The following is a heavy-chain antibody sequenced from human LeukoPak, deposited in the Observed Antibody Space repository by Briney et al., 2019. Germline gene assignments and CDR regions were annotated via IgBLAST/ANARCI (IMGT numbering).Heavy chain of an antibody. D-gene: IGHD5-12*01. CDR1: GGSISSGGYY. J-gene: IGHJ5*02. CDR3: ARRRGYDYWFDP. Sequence: SETLSLTCTVSGGSISSGGYYWSWIRQPPGKGLEWIGYIYHSGSTYYNPSLKSRVTISVDKSKNQFSLKLSSVTAADTAVYYCARRRGYDYWFDPWGQGTLVTVSS. V-gene: IGHV4-30-2*01. CDR2: IYHSGST.